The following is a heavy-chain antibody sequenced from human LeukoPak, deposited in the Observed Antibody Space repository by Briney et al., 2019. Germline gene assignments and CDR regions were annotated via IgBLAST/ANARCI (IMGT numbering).Heavy chain of an antibody. CDR3: ARERTPGSGYGVDY. V-gene: IGHV1-2*02. J-gene: IGHJ4*02. CDR2: INPNINGT. CDR1: GYTFTGYY. Sequence: ASVKVSCKASGYTFTGYYIHWVRQAPGQGLEWMGWINPNINGTNYAQKFQGRVTMTGDRSISTAYMELSRLRSDDTAVYYCARERTPGSGYGVDYWGQGTLITVSS. D-gene: IGHD6-25*01.